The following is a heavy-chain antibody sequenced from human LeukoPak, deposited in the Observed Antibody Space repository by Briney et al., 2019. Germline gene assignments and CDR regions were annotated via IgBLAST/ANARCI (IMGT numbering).Heavy chain of an antibody. Sequence: GGSLRLSCAASGFTFDDYGMSWVRQAPGKGLEWVSGISGSGGSTYYADSMKGRFTISRDNSKNTLYLQMNSLRAEDTAVYYCAKDYYGSGSLFDYWGQGTLVTVSS. CDR1: GFTFDDYG. CDR3: AKDYYGSGSLFDY. CDR2: ISGSGGST. D-gene: IGHD3-10*01. V-gene: IGHV3-23*01. J-gene: IGHJ4*02.